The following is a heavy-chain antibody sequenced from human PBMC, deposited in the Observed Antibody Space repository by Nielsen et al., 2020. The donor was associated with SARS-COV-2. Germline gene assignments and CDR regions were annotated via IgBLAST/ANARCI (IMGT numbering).Heavy chain of an antibody. CDR2: ISYDGSNK. V-gene: IGHV3-30-3*01. CDR1: GFTFSSYA. Sequence: GESLKISCAASGFTFSSYAMHWVRQAPGKGLEWVAVISYDGSNKYYADSVKGRFTISRDNSKNTLYLQMNSLRAEDTAVYYCAKDGYDFWSGYRIDYWGQGTLVTVSS. D-gene: IGHD3-3*01. J-gene: IGHJ4*02. CDR3: AKDGYDFWSGYRIDY.